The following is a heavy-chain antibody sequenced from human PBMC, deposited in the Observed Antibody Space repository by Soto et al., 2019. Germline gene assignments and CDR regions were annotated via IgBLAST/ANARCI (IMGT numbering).Heavy chain of an antibody. D-gene: IGHD3-10*01. CDR3: AKDRSPMVRGDTPSNWFDP. J-gene: IGHJ5*02. V-gene: IGHV3-23*01. Sequence: GGSLTLSCAPSGFTFSSYAMSWVRQAPGKKIDWVSAISGSGGSTYYADSVKGRFTISRDNSKNTLYLQMNSLRAEDTAVYYCAKDRSPMVRGDTPSNWFDPWGQGTLVTVSS. CDR1: GFTFSSYA. CDR2: ISGSGGST.